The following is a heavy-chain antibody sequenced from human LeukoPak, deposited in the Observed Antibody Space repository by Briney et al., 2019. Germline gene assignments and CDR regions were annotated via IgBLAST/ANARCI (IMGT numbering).Heavy chain of an antibody. J-gene: IGHJ4*02. CDR3: ARWFGSGYYFDY. CDR2: INPNSGGT. Sequence: ASVKVSCKASGYTFTGYYMHWARQAPGQGLEWMGWINPNSGGTNYAQKFQGRVTMTRDTSISTAYMELSRLRSDDTAVYYCARWFGSGYYFDYWGQGTLVTVSS. CDR1: GYTFTGYY. V-gene: IGHV1-2*02. D-gene: IGHD3-22*01.